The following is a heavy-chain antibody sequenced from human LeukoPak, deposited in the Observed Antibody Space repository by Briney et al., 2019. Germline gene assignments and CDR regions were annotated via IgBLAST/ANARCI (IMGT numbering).Heavy chain of an antibody. V-gene: IGHV3-30*18. CDR2: ISYDGSNK. Sequence: PGGSLRLSCAASGFTFSSYGMHWVRQAPGKGLGWVAVISYDGSNKYYADSVKGRFTISRDNSKNTLYLQMNSLRAEDTAVYYCAKGPLFGMITFGGVIDYWGQGTLVTVSS. CDR3: AKGPLFGMITFGGVIDY. D-gene: IGHD3-16*02. CDR1: GFTFSSYG. J-gene: IGHJ4*02.